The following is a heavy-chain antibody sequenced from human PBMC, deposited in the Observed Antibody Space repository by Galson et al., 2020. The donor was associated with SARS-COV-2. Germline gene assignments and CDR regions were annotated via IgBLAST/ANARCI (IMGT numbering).Heavy chain of an antibody. CDR1: GYSFTNYW. J-gene: IGHJ4*02. D-gene: IGHD3-10*01. V-gene: IGHV5-51*01. CDR2: IYPGDSGT. Sequence: GESLKISCQGSGYSFTNYWIVWVRQMPGKGLEWMGIIYPGDSGTTYSPSFLGQVSISVDKSISTAYLAWDSLKASDTARYYCARQQTFYYKSGTYSPPDYWGKGTLVTVSS. CDR3: ARQQTFYYKSGTYSPPDY.